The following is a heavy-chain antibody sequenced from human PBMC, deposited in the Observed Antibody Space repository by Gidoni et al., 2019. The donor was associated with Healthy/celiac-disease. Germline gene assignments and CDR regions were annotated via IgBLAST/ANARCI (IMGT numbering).Heavy chain of an antibody. Sequence: EVQLVESGGGLVQPGGSLRLSCAASGFTFSSYWMHWVRQAPGKGLVWVSRINSDGSSTSYADSVKGRFTISRDNAKNTLYLQMNSLRAEDTAVYYCARDGWAYCGGDCYPYYFDYWGQGTLVTVSS. CDR1: GFTFSSYW. CDR2: INSDGSST. CDR3: ARDGWAYCGGDCYPYYFDY. D-gene: IGHD2-21*02. V-gene: IGHV3-74*01. J-gene: IGHJ4*02.